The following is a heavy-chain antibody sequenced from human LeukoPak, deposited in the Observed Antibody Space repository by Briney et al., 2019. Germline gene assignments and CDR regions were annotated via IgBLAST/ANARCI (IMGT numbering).Heavy chain of an antibody. CDR2: INPNNGAT. J-gene: IGHJ4*02. Sequence: ASVKVSCKASGYTSTGYYVNWVRQAPGQGLEWMGWINPNNGATNYAQKFQGRVTMTRDTSISTAYMELSRLKSDDTAVYYCARDYYGLIDYWGQGTPVTVSS. CDR1: GYTSTGYY. D-gene: IGHD3-10*01. V-gene: IGHV1-2*02. CDR3: ARDYYGLIDY.